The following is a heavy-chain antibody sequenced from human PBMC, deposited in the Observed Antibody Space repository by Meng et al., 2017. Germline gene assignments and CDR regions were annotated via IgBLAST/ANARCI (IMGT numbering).Heavy chain of an antibody. J-gene: IGHJ4*02. CDR2: INSDGSST. CDR1: GFTFSSYW. CDR3: ARIIRYCSGGSCSPPYYFDY. Sequence: GESLKISCAASGFTFSSYWMHWVRQAPGKGLVWVSRINSDGSSTSYADSVKGRFTISRDNAKNTLYLQMNSLRAEDTAVYYCARIIRYCSGGSCSPPYYFDYWGQGTLVTVSS. V-gene: IGHV3-74*01. D-gene: IGHD2-15*01.